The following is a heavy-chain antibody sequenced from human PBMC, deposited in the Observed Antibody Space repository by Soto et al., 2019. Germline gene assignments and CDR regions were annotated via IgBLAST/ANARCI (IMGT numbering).Heavy chain of an antibody. CDR2: IKTDGSNP. V-gene: IGHV3-74*01. Sequence: EVQLVESGGGLVQPGASLRLSCVASGFTFNNFWMHWVRQVPGKWLEWVSRIKTDGSNPNYADSVEGRFTISSDNAKNTLYLQMNSLRAGDTAVYYCARDRIAGSGSCDNWGQGTLVTVSS. CDR1: GFTFNNFW. J-gene: IGHJ4*02. D-gene: IGHD3-10*01. CDR3: ARDRIAGSGSCDN.